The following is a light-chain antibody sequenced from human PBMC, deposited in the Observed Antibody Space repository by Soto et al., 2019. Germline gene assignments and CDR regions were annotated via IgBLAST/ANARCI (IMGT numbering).Light chain of an antibody. CDR3: QQSYSTPPT. CDR1: QSISSY. J-gene: IGKJ4*01. Sequence: DLQMTQSPSSLSASVRDRVTIPCRARQSISSYLNWYQQKPGKAPKLLIYAASSLQSGVPSRFSGSGSGTDFTLTISSLQPEDFATYYCQQSYSTPPTFGGGTKVEIK. CDR2: AAS. V-gene: IGKV1-39*01.